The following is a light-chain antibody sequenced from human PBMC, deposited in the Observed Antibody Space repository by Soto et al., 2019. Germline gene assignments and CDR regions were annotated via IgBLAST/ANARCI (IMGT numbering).Light chain of an antibody. J-gene: IGKJ5*01. V-gene: IGKV1-39*01. CDR2: AAS. CDR1: QSISSY. CDR3: QQSYSTPIT. Sequence: DIQMTQSPSSLSSSEGDRVTITCRASQSISSYLNWYQQKPGKAPKLLIYAASSLQSGVPSRFSGSGSGTDFTLTISSLQPEDFATYYCQQSYSTPITFGQGTRRE.